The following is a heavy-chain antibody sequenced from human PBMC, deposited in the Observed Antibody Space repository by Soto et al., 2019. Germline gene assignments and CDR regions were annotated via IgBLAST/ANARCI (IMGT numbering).Heavy chain of an antibody. V-gene: IGHV3-30*18. CDR3: AKVVYSGSYYGLDY. CDR1: GFTFSSYA. D-gene: IGHD1-26*01. CDR2: ISYEGSKK. Sequence: QVQLVESGGGVVQPGRSLRLSCAASGFTFSSYAMHWVRQAPGKGLEWVAVISYEGSKKYYADSVKGRLTISRDNSKNTLPLQMDRLRAQDTVVYYCAKVVYSGSYYGLDYWGQGTLVTVSS. J-gene: IGHJ4*02.